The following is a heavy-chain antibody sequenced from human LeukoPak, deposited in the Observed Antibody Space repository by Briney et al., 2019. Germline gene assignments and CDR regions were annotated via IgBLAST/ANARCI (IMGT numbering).Heavy chain of an antibody. V-gene: IGHV1-18*01. Sequence: ASMKLSCKASGYTFSDYGISWVRQAPGQGLEWMGWVSAYNGNTNYAQKLQGRVTMTTDTSTNTAYMALRSLISDDTAVYYCVRDSSGVFDYWGQGTQVTVSS. CDR1: GYTFSDYG. J-gene: IGHJ4*02. D-gene: IGHD3-22*01. CDR2: VSAYNGNT. CDR3: VRDSSGVFDY.